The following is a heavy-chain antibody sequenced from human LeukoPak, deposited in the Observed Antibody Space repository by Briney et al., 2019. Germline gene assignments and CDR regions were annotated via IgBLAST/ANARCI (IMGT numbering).Heavy chain of an antibody. D-gene: IGHD6-13*01. CDR3: ARQQSWYRAGYFDY. V-gene: IGHV4-39*01. J-gene: IGHJ4*02. Sequence: SETLSLTCTVSGGSISSSSYYWGWIRRPPAKGLEWIGSIYYSGSTYYHPSLKSRVTISVDTSKNQFSLKLSSVTAADTAVYYCARQQSWYRAGYFDYWGQGTLVTVSS. CDR2: IYYSGST. CDR1: GGSISSSSYY.